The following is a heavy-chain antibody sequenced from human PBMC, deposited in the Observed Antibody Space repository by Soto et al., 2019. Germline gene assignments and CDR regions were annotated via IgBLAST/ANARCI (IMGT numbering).Heavy chain of an antibody. J-gene: IGHJ4*02. D-gene: IGHD1-26*01. V-gene: IGHV1-69*01. CDR1: GGTFSSYA. CDR3: AREGKWELLTTGYYFDY. Sequence: QVQLVQSGAEVKKPGSSVKVSCKASGGTFSSYAISWVRQAPGQGLEWMGGIIPIFGTANYAQKFQGRVTITADESTSTAYMELSSLRSDDTAVYYCAREGKWELLTTGYYFDYWGQGTLVTVSS. CDR2: IIPIFGTA.